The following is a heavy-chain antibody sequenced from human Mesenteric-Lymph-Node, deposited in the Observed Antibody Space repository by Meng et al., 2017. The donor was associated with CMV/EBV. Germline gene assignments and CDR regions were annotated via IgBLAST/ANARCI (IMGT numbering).Heavy chain of an antibody. CDR2: ISSSGTTV. Sequence: GGSLRLSCAASGFTFSDYALSWVRQAPGKGLEWVSYISSSGTTVFYADSVKGRFTISRDNARDSLYLQMNSLRVDDTAVYYCVRGPRGAFGVATKFDPWGPGTLVTVSS. V-gene: IGHV3-11*01. CDR1: GFTFSDYA. CDR3: VRGPRGAFGVATKFDP. D-gene: IGHD3-3*01. J-gene: IGHJ5*02.